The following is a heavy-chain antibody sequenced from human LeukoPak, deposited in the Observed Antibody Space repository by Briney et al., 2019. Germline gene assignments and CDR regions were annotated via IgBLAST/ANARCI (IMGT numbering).Heavy chain of an antibody. Sequence: TGGSLRLSCAASGFTFSSYWMSWVRQAPGKGLEWVANIKQDGSEKYYVDSVKGRFTISRDNAKNSLYLQMNSLRAEDTAVHYCARDGDYYDSSGYILFWGQGTLVTVSS. D-gene: IGHD3-22*01. CDR2: IKQDGSEK. CDR3: ARDGDYYDSSGYILF. V-gene: IGHV3-7*01. J-gene: IGHJ4*02. CDR1: GFTFSSYW.